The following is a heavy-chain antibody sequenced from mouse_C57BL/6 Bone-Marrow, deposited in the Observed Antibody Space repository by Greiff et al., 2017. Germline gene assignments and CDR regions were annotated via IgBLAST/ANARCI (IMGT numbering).Heavy chain of an antibody. CDR3: ARLGIRGY. V-gene: IGHV1-81*01. D-gene: IGHD1-1*01. J-gene: IGHJ2*01. Sequence: QVQLKQSGAELARPGASVKLSCKASGYTFTSYGISWVKQRTGQGLEWIGEIYPRSGNTYYNEKFKGKATLTADKSSSTAYMELRSLTSEDSAVYFCARLGIRGYWGQGTTRTVSS. CDR2: IYPRSGNT. CDR1: GYTFTSYG.